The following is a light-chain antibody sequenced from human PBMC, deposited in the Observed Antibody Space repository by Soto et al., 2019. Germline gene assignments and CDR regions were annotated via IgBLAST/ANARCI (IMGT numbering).Light chain of an antibody. V-gene: IGKV2-30*01. CDR2: KVS. Sequence: DVVMTQSPLSLPVTLGQPASISCRSSQSLVYSDGNTYLNWFQQRPGQSPRRLIYKVSNRDSGVPDRFSGSGSGTDFTLKISRVVAEDDGVYYCMQGTHWPRTFGQGTTLEIK. J-gene: IGKJ2*02. CDR1: QSLVYSDGNTY. CDR3: MQGTHWPRT.